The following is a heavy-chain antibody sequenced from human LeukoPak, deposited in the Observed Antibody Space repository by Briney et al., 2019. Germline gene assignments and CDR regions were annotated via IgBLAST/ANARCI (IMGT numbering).Heavy chain of an antibody. CDR1: GFTFDDYA. CDR2: ITWNSDNI. D-gene: IGHD3-3*01. J-gene: IGHJ4*02. V-gene: IGHV3-9*01. CDR3: VRERGYYFDY. Sequence: PSGGSLRLSCAASGFTFDDYAMHWVRQAPGKGLEWVSGITWNSDNIEYADSVKGRFTISRDNAKNTLNLQMNSLRAEDTAVYYCVRERGYYFDYWGQGTLVTVSS.